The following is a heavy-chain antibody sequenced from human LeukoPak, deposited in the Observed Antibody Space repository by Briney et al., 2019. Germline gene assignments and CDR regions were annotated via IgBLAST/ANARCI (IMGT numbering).Heavy chain of an antibody. CDR2: IYTSGST. CDR3: ARDPYYDSSGYLNP. V-gene: IGHV4-61*02. CDR1: GGSISSGSYY. D-gene: IGHD3-22*01. Sequence: SETLSLTCTVSGGSISSGSYYWSRIRQPAGKGLEWIGRIYTSGSTNYNPSLKSRVTISVDTSKNQFSLKLSSVTAADTAVYYCARDPYYDSSGYLNPWGQGTLVTVSS. J-gene: IGHJ5*02.